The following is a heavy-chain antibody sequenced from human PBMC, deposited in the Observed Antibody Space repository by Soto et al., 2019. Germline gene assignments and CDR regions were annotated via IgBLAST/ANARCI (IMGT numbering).Heavy chain of an antibody. CDR3: VKESIAVAGTADY. Sequence: PGGSLRLSCSASGFTFSSYAMHWVRQAPGKGLEYVSAISSNGGSTYYADSVKGRCTISRDNSKNTLYLQRSSLRAEDTAVHYCVKESIAVAGTADYWGQGTLVTVSS. V-gene: IGHV3-64D*06. J-gene: IGHJ4*02. CDR1: GFTFSSYA. D-gene: IGHD6-19*01. CDR2: ISSNGGST.